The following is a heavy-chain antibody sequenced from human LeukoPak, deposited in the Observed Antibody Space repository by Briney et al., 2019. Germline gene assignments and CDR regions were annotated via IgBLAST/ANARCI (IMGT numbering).Heavy chain of an antibody. CDR3: ARSEVTTITVDY. J-gene: IGHJ4*02. CDR2: ISSSSSNI. D-gene: IGHD5-24*01. Sequence: GGSLRLSCAASGFTFRSYEMNWVRQAPGKGLEWVSYISSSSSNIYYAYSVKGRFTISRDNAKNSLYLQMNSLRVGDTAVYYCARSEVTTITVDYWGQGALVTVSS. CDR1: GFTFRSYE. V-gene: IGHV3-48*03.